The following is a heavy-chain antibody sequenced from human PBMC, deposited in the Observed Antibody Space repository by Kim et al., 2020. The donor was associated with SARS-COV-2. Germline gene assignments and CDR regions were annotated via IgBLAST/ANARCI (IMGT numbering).Heavy chain of an antibody. CDR2: INPNSGGT. CDR3: ASDYDSSGYPSNWFDP. CDR1: GYTFTDYY. V-gene: IGHV1-2*02. D-gene: IGHD3-22*01. Sequence: ASVKVSCKASGYTFTDYYMHWVRQAPGQGLEWMGWINPNSGGTNYAQKFQGRVTMTRDTSISTAYMELSRLRSDDTAVYYCASDYDSSGYPSNWFDPWGQGTLVTVSS. J-gene: IGHJ5*02.